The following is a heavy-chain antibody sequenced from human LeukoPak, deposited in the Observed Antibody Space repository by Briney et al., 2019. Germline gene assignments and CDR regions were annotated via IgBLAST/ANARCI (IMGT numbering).Heavy chain of an antibody. Sequence: GGSLRLSCAASGLAFSAYKMHWVRQAPRKGLVWVSRISTDGYTTDYADFVQGRFTASRDNTKNTWSLEMNSLRAEDTAVYYRVVGGSPGYWGQGTMVTVSS. CDR2: ISTDGYTT. CDR3: VVGGSPGY. D-gene: IGHD2-15*01. J-gene: IGHJ4*02. CDR1: GLAFSAYK. V-gene: IGHV3-74*01.